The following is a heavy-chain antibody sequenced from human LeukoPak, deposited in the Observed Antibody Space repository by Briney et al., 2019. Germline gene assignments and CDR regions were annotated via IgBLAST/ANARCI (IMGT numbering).Heavy chain of an antibody. J-gene: IGHJ4*02. D-gene: IGHD3-16*01. CDR2: LSGSGDST. CDR3: AKDRDVWGSLLDY. Sequence: GGSLRLSCAASGFTFSSSAMTWVRQAPEKGLEWVSTLSGSGDSTYYADSVKGRFTISRDNSKNTLYLQMNSLRAEDTAVYYCAKDRDVWGSLLDYWGQGTLVTVSS. V-gene: IGHV3-23*01. CDR1: GFTFSSSA.